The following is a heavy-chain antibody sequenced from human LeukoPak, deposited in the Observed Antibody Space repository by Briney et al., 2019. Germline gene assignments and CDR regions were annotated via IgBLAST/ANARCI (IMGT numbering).Heavy chain of an antibody. CDR3: AREVFPIAYCGGDCYSALDY. J-gene: IGHJ4*02. CDR1: GGTFSSYA. V-gene: IGHV1-69*04. D-gene: IGHD2-21*02. CDR2: IIPILGIA. Sequence: SVKVSCKASGGTFSSYAISWVRQAPGQGLEWMGRIIPILGIANYAQKFQGRVTITADRSTSTAYMELSSLRSEDTAVYYCAREVFPIAYCGGDCYSALDYWGQGTLVTVSS.